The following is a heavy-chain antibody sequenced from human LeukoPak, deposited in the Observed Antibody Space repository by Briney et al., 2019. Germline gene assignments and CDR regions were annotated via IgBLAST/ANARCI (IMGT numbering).Heavy chain of an antibody. CDR3: ARGQAYYYGSGSFDY. Sequence: AAVKVSCKASGGTFSSYAISWVRQAPGQGLEWMGGIIPIFGTANYAQKFQGRVTITTDESTTTAYMGLSSLRSEDTAVYYCARGQAYYYGSGSFDYWGQGTLVTVSS. J-gene: IGHJ4*02. CDR1: GGTFSSYA. V-gene: IGHV1-69*05. CDR2: IIPIFGTA. D-gene: IGHD3-10*01.